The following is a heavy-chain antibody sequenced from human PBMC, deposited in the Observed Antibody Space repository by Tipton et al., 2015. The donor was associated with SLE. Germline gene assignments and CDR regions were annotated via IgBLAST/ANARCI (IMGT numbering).Heavy chain of an antibody. Sequence: RSLRLSCAASGFTFSSYAMHWVRQAPGKGLEWVAVISYDGSNKYYADSVKGRFTISRDNSKNTLYLQMNSLRAEDTAVYYCARELTGDAFDYWGQGTLVTVSS. J-gene: IGHJ4*02. CDR3: ARELTGDAFDY. CDR1: GFTFSSYA. D-gene: IGHD7-27*01. CDR2: ISYDGSNK. V-gene: IGHV3-30*04.